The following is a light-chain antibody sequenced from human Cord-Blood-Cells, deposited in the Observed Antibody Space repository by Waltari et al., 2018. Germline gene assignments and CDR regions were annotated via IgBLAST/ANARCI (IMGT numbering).Light chain of an antibody. Sequence: EIVLTQSPGPLSLSPGERATLSCRASPSVSSSNLAWYPQKPGQAPRLLIYGASSRATGSPDRFSGSGSGTDFTLTISRLEPEDFAVYYCQQYGSSNPYSFGQGTKLEIK. V-gene: IGKV3-20*01. J-gene: IGKJ2*03. CDR2: GAS. CDR3: QQYGSSNPYS. CDR1: PSVSSSN.